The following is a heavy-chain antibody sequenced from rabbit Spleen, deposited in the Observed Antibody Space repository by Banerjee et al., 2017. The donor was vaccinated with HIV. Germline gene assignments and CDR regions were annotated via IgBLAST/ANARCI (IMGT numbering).Heavy chain of an antibody. J-gene: IGHJ6*01. CDR3: AKDSGSSFSSYGMDL. V-gene: IGHV1S45*01. CDR2: INAVTGKA. D-gene: IGHD8-1*01. Sequence: QEQLVESGGGLVKPEGSLKLSCTASGFSFSNKAVMCWVRQAPGKGLEWIACINAVTGKAVYANWAKGRSTISETSSTTVTLQMTSLTVADTATYFCAKDSGSSFSSYGMDLWGQGTLVTVS. CDR1: GFSFSNKAV.